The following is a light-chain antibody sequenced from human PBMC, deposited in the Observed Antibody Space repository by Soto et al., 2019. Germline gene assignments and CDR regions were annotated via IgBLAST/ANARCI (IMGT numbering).Light chain of an antibody. V-gene: IGKV3-20*01. CDR1: QSVRSMY. CDR3: QQYNDWPRT. J-gene: IGKJ1*01. Sequence: EVVLTQSPGTLSLSPGERATLSCRASQSVRSMYLAWYQQKPGQAPRLLIYDASSRATDIPDRFSGSRSGTDFTLTLSRLEPEDFAIYYCQQYNDWPRTFGQGTKVDIK. CDR2: DAS.